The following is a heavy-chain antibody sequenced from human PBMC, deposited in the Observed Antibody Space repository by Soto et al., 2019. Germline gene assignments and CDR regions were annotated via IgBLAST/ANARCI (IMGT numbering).Heavy chain of an antibody. V-gene: IGHV3-30-3*01. CDR1: GFTFSSYA. Sequence: QVQLVESGGGVVQPGRSLRLSCAASGFTFSSYAMHWVRQAPGKGLEWVAVISYDGSNKYYADSVKGRFTISRDNSKNTLYLQMNSLRAEDTAVYYCARDPSRKPVYYFDYWGQGTLVTVSS. CDR2: ISYDGSNK. CDR3: ARDPSRKPVYYFDY. J-gene: IGHJ4*02.